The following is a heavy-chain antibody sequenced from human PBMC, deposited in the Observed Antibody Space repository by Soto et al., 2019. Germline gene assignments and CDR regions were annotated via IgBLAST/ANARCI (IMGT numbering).Heavy chain of an antibody. CDR2: INSDGSST. V-gene: IGHV3-74*01. J-gene: IGHJ3*02. D-gene: IGHD1-26*01. CDR3: ARDPPGATRPRNAFDI. Sequence: VQLVESGGGVVQPGRSLRLSCAASGFIFSNYGMHWVRQAPGKGLVWVSRINSDGSSTSYADSVKGRFTISRDNAKNTLYLQMNSLRAEDTAVYYCARDPPGATRPRNAFDIWGQGTMVTVSS. CDR1: GFIFSNYG.